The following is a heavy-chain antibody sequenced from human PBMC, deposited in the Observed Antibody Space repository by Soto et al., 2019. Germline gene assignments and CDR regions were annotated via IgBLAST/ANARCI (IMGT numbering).Heavy chain of an antibody. CDR1: GFTFGDYA. J-gene: IGHJ4*02. D-gene: IGHD3-22*01. V-gene: IGHV3-49*03. CDR3: TRAALKMIVVATRDDDFDY. Sequence: GGSLRLSCTASGFTFGDYAMSWFRQAPGKGLEWVGFIRSKAYGGTTEYAASVKGRFTISRDDSKSIAYLQMNSLKTEDTAVYYCTRAALKMIVVATRDDDFDYWGQGTLVTVSS. CDR2: IRSKAYGGTT.